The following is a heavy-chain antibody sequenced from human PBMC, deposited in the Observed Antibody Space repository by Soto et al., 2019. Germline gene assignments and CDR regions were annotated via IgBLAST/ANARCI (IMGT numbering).Heavy chain of an antibody. CDR1: GHTFQKYA. CDR3: AKVSRGIGVVPAALN. D-gene: IGHD2-2*01. J-gene: IGHJ4*02. V-gene: IGHV3-23*01. CDR2: ISGSGGST. Sequence: EVQLLESGGGLVQPGGSLRLSCVASGHTFQKYAMTWVRQAPGKGLEWVSGISGSGGSTYYADSVRGRFTISRDDSKNTPYLQMSSLRAEDTAVYNCAKVSRGIGVVPAALNWGPGTLVTVSS.